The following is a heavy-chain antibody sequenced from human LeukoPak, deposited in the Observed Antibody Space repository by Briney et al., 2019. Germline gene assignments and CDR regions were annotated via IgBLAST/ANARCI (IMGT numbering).Heavy chain of an antibody. V-gene: IGHV4-31*03. J-gene: IGHJ5*02. CDR3: ARSRVGP. Sequence: PSETLSLTCTVPGGSISSGGYYWSWIRQHPGKGLEWIGHIYYSGSTYYNASLKSRVSISIDTSKNQFSLKLTSVTAADTAVYYCARSRVGPWGQGTLVTVSS. D-gene: IGHD1-26*01. CDR1: GGSISSGGYY. CDR2: IYYSGST.